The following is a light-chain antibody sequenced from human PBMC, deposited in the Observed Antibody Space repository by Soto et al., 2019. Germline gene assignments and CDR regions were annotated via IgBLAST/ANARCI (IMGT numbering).Light chain of an antibody. Sequence: DIVMTQSPDSLAVSLGERATINCKSSQSVLYSSNNKNYLAWYQQKPGQPPKLLIYWASTRESGVPDRFSGSGSGTDFTLTISSLQAEDVAVYYCQNYHSAPATFGQGTRVEIK. CDR2: WAS. V-gene: IGKV4-1*01. J-gene: IGKJ1*01. CDR1: QSVLYSSNNKNY. CDR3: QNYHSAPAT.